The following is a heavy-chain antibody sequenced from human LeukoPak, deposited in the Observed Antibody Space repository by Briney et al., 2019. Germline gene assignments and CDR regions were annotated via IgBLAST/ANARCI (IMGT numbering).Heavy chain of an antibody. V-gene: IGHV1-18*01. J-gene: IGHJ4*02. Sequence: ASVKVSCKASGYTFTSYGISWVRQAPGQGLEWMGWISAYNGNTNHAQKLQGRVTMTTDTSTSTAYMELRSLRSDDTAVYYCARDGRYYDSSGDEEIDYWGQGTPVTVSS. CDR1: GYTFTSYG. CDR3: ARDGRYYDSSGDEEIDY. CDR2: ISAYNGNT. D-gene: IGHD3-22*01.